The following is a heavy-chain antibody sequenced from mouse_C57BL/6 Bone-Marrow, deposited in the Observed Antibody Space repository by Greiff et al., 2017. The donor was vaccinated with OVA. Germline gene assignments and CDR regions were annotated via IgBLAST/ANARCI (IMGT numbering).Heavy chain of an antibody. V-gene: IGHV1-18*01. CDR2: INPNNGGT. CDR3: ARSPITTVVAPYAMDY. J-gene: IGHJ4*01. Sequence: VQLQQSGPELVKPGASVKIPCKASGYTFTDYNMDWVKQSHGKSLEWIGDINPNNGGTIYNQKFKGKATLTVDKSSSTAYMELRSLTSEDTAVYYCARSPITTVVAPYAMDYWGQGTSVTVSS. CDR1: GYTFTDYN. D-gene: IGHD1-1*01.